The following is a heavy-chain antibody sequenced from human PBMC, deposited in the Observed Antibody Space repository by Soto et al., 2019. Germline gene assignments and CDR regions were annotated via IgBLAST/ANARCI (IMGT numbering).Heavy chain of an antibody. CDR1: SGSISVTNVF. CDR3: ARITVRHLDY. CDR2: IDYSGTA. D-gene: IGHD1-20*01. J-gene: IGHJ4*02. Sequence: KSSETLSLTCTVSSGSISVTNVFWGWVRQPPGKGLEWIGNIDYSGTAYFSPSLATRVAFHVDTSKNQFSLTLYSVTAADTAVYYCARITVRHLDYLGQGILVTVSS. V-gene: IGHV4-39*01.